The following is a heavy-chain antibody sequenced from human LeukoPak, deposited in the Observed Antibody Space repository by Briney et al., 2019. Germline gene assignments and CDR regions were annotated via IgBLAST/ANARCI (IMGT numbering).Heavy chain of an antibody. CDR1: GFTFSSYA. CDR3: AKGSTVTFASEYFQH. CDR2: ISYDGSNK. D-gene: IGHD4-17*01. J-gene: IGHJ1*01. V-gene: IGHV3-30-3*01. Sequence: PGGSLRLSCAASGFTFSSYAMPWVRQAPGKGLEWVAVISYDGSNKYYADSVKGRFTISRDNSKNTLYLQMKSLRAGDTAFYYCAKGSTVTFASEYFQHWGQGTLVTVSP.